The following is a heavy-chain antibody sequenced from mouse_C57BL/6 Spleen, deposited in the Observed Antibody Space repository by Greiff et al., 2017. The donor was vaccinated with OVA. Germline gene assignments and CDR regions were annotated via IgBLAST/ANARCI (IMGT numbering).Heavy chain of an antibody. CDR3: ARDTTVVAEGYFDV. CDR1: GYTFTAYW. J-gene: IGHJ1*03. Sequence: QVQLQQSGAELVKPGASVKMSCKASGYTFTAYWITWVKQRPGQGLEWIGDINPGSGSTNYTKKFKSKATLTVATSSSTAYMQLSSLTSEDSAVYYCARDTTVVAEGYFDVWGTGTTVTVSS. CDR2: INPGSGST. D-gene: IGHD1-1*01. V-gene: IGHV1-55*01.